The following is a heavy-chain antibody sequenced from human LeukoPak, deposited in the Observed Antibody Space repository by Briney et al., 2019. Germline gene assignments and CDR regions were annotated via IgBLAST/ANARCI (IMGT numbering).Heavy chain of an antibody. CDR1: GFTFSTYN. Sequence: GGSLRLSCAASGFTFSTYNMNWVRQAPGKGLEWVSSITSSSYTFYADSVKGRFTISRDNAKNSLYLQMNSLRAEDTAVYYCARDASHGDQQFDWGQGTLVTVSS. V-gene: IGHV3-21*01. CDR2: ITSSSYT. D-gene: IGHD4-17*01. J-gene: IGHJ4*02. CDR3: ARDASHGDQQFD.